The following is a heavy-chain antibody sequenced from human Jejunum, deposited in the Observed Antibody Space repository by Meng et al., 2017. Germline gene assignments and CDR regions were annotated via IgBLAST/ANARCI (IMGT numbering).Heavy chain of an antibody. J-gene: IGHJ4*02. CDR3: ARGVGDIRVGFDY. CDR1: GDSIRSTHW. V-gene: IGHV4-4*02. D-gene: IGHD5-12*01. Sequence: QVHLQESVPGLVKPSGTLSLTCEVSGDSIRSTHWWDWLRQPPGKGLEWIGEIHHSGRTNFISSLKSRVSISVDESKNQFSLTLKSVTAADTAVYYCARGVGDIRVGFDYWGQGILVTVSS. CDR2: IHHSGRT.